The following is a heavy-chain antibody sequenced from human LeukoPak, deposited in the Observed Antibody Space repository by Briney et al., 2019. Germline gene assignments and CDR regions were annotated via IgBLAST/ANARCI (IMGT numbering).Heavy chain of an antibody. Sequence: NPSETLSLTCAVYGGSFSGYYWSWIRQPPGKGLEWIGEINHSGSTNYNPSLKSRVTISVDTSKNQFSLKLSSVTAADTAVYYCARHVKKGSGGDFDYWGQGTLVTLSS. CDR1: GGSFSGYY. CDR2: INHSGST. CDR3: ARHVKKGSGGDFDY. V-gene: IGHV4-34*01. J-gene: IGHJ4*02. D-gene: IGHD3-10*01.